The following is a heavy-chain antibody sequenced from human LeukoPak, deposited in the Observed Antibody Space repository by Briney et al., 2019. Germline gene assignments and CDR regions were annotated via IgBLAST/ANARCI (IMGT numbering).Heavy chain of an antibody. D-gene: IGHD3-10*01. Sequence: GGSLRLSCAASGFTFGSYGMHWVRQAPGKGLEWVAFIRYDGSNKYYADSVKGRFTISRDNSKNTLYLQMNSLRAEDTAVYYCAKDTGRYYYGSGSQSAPDYWGQGTLVTVSS. CDR2: IRYDGSNK. J-gene: IGHJ4*02. V-gene: IGHV3-30*02. CDR1: GFTFGSYG. CDR3: AKDTGRYYYGSGSQSAPDY.